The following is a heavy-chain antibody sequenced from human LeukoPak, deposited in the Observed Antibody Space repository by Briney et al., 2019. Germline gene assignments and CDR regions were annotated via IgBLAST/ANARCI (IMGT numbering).Heavy chain of an antibody. V-gene: IGHV1-2*04. D-gene: IGHD3-16*01. CDR3: AREVGGLHYYYGMDV. CDR2: INPNSGGT. J-gene: IGHJ6*02. CDR1: GYTFTGYY. Sequence: ASVNVSCKASGYTFTGYYMHWVRQAPGQGLEWMGWINPNSGGTNYAQKFQGWVTMTRDTSISTAYMELSRLRSDDTAVYYCAREVGGLHYYYGMDVWGQGTTVTVSS.